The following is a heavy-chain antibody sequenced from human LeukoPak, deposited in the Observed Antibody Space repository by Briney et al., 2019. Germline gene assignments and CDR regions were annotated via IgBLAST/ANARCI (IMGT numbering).Heavy chain of an antibody. V-gene: IGHV3-23*01. CDR3: AKAGDSSGYMPVNF. CDR1: GFTFSSYA. CDR2: ISGSGGST. Sequence: PGGSLRLSCAASGFTFSSYAMSWVRQAPGKGLEWVSAISGSGGSTYYADSVKGRFTISRDNSKNTLYLQMNSLRAEDTAVYYCAKAGDSSGYMPVNFWGQGTLVTVSS. J-gene: IGHJ4*02. D-gene: IGHD3-22*01.